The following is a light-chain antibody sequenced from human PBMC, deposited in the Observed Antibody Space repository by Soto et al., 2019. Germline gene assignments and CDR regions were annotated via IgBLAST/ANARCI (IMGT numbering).Light chain of an antibody. J-gene: IGKJ1*01. CDR2: AAS. CDR3: QQYHSDWT. Sequence: DIQMTQSPSTLSASVGDTVTITCRASESIDNWLAWYQQKPGKAPKLLIFAASTLVREVPSRFDGRGSGTEFTLTISSLQADDYATFYCQQYHSDWTFGQGTKVAIK. CDR1: ESIDNW. V-gene: IGKV1-5*01.